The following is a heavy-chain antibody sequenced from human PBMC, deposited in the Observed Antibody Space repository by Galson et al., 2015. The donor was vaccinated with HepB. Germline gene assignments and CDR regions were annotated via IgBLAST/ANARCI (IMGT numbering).Heavy chain of an antibody. Sequence: SLRLSCAISGFPVRHHYMSWVRQAPGKGLEWVSIIHSAGSTYYADSVKGRFTISRDYSKNTVFLQMNSLRAEDTAMYYCAREDDAFDIWGQGTMVTVSS. CDR3: AREDDAFDI. CDR1: GFPVRHHY. V-gene: IGHV3-53*01. J-gene: IGHJ3*02. CDR2: IHSAGST.